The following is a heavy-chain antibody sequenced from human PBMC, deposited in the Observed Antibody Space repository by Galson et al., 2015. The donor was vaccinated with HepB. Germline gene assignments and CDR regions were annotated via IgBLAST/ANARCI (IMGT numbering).Heavy chain of an antibody. J-gene: IGHJ4*02. CDR1: GLTVGSNY. D-gene: IGHD3-22*01. CDR2: IHIGDTT. CDR3: ARELRYHDNWGPIDY. Sequence: SLRLSCAASGLTVGSNYMSWVRQAPGKGPEWVSVIHIGDTTYYADSVKGRFTISRHTSKNTLYLQMNSLRAEDTAVYYCARELRYHDNWGPIDYWGQGTLVTVSS. V-gene: IGHV3-53*04.